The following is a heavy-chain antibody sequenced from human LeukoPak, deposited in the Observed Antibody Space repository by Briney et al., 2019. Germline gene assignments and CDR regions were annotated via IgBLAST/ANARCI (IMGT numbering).Heavy chain of an antibody. D-gene: IGHD3-22*01. CDR3: ARDSRIHYYDSSGYFLFDI. CDR2: ISSSSSYI. J-gene: IGHJ3*02. CDR1: GFTFSSYS. Sequence: GGSLRLSCAASGFTFSSYSMNWVRQAPGKGLEWVSSISSSSSYIYYADSVKGRFTISRDNAKNSLYLQMNSLRAEDTAVYYCARDSRIHYYDSSGYFLFDIWGQGTMVTVSS. V-gene: IGHV3-21*01.